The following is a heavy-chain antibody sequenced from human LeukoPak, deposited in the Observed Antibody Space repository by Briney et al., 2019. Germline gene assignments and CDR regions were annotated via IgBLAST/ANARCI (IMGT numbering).Heavy chain of an antibody. CDR1: GFTFSSYA. J-gene: IGHJ6*02. Sequence: GGSPRLSCAASGFTFSSYAMSWVRQAPGKGLEWVSAISGSGGSTYYADSVKGRFTISRDNSKNTLYLQMNSLRAEDTAVYYCAKTTDYGGNRNYYYYGMDVWGQGTTVTVSS. CDR2: ISGSGGST. CDR3: AKTTDYGGNRNYYYYGMDV. V-gene: IGHV3-23*01. D-gene: IGHD4-23*01.